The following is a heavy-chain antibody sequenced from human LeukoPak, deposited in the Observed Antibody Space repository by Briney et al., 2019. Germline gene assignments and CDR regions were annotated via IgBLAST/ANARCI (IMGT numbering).Heavy chain of an antibody. V-gene: IGHV3-30-3*01. CDR3: ARDPTFDFRADY. CDR2: ISYDGSNK. Sequence: PGGSLRLSCAASGFTFSSYAMHWVRQAPGKGLEWVAVISYDGSNKYYADSVKGRFTISRDNSKNTLYLQMNSLRAEDTAVYYCARDPTFDFRADYWGQGTLVTVSS. CDR1: GFTFSSYA. D-gene: IGHD3-3*01. J-gene: IGHJ4*02.